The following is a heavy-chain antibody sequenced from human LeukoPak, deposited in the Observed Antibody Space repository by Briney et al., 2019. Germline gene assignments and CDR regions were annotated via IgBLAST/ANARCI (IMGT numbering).Heavy chain of an antibody. CDR3: ASTAQDILTGYEIDY. CDR1: GGSISSSNW. Sequence: PSETLSLTCAVSGGSISSSNWWSWVRQPPGKGLEWIGQIYHSGSTNYNPSLKSRVTISVDKSKNQFSLKLSSVTAADTAVYYCASTAQDILTGYEIDYWGQGTLVTVSS. J-gene: IGHJ4*02. V-gene: IGHV4-4*02. CDR2: IYHSGST. D-gene: IGHD3-9*01.